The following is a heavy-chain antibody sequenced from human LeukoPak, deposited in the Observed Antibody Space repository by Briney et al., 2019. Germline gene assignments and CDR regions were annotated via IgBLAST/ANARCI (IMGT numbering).Heavy chain of an antibody. Sequence: TGGSLRLSCAASGFTFSSYSMNWVRQAPGKGLEWVSSISSSSGYIYYADSVKGRFTISRDNAKNSLYLQMNSLRAEDTAVYYCARGHYGSGSGGYWGQGTLVTVSS. D-gene: IGHD3-10*01. CDR3: ARGHYGSGSGGY. V-gene: IGHV3-21*01. CDR2: ISSSSGYI. J-gene: IGHJ4*02. CDR1: GFTFSSYS.